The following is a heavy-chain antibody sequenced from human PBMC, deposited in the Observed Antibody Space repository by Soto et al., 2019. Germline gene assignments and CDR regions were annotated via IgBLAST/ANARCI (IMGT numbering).Heavy chain of an antibody. J-gene: IGHJ4*02. CDR3: AHRPPVAAAGTYYFDY. Sequence: GSCPTLVNPTQTLTLTCTFSGFSLSTSGVGVGWIRQPPGKALEWLALIYWDDDKRYSPSLKSRLTITKDTSKNQVVLTMTNMDPVDTATYYCAHRPPVAAAGTYYFDYWGQGTLVTVSS. CDR2: IYWDDDK. D-gene: IGHD6-13*01. CDR1: GFSLSTSGVG. V-gene: IGHV2-5*02.